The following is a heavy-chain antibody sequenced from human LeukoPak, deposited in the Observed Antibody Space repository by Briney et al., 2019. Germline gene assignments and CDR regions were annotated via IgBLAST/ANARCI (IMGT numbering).Heavy chain of an antibody. Sequence: SETLSLTCTVSGGSISSGSYYWSWIRQPPGKGLEWVGYIFYSGSTNYNPSLKRRVTISVDTSKNQFSLKVSSVTAADTAVYYCARVYYYGSSYYFDYWGQGTLVTVSS. J-gene: IGHJ4*02. CDR1: GGSISSGSYY. CDR2: IFYSGST. V-gene: IGHV4-61*01. CDR3: ARVYYYGSSYYFDY. D-gene: IGHD3-10*01.